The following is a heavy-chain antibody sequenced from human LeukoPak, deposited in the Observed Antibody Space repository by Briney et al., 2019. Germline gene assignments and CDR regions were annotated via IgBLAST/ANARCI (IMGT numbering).Heavy chain of an antibody. D-gene: IGHD2-2*01. Sequence: SETLSLTCTVSGVSISSGSNYWVRMRQPPGKGREWIGSIYYSGNIYYNPSLKSRVNISVDTSKSQFYLKLSSVTAEDTGVYYCARGLPDCSSTRCYDFDAFDIWGQGTMVTVSS. J-gene: IGHJ3*02. CDR3: ARGLPDCSSTRCYDFDAFDI. CDR1: GVSISSGSNY. CDR2: IYYSGNI. V-gene: IGHV4-39*07.